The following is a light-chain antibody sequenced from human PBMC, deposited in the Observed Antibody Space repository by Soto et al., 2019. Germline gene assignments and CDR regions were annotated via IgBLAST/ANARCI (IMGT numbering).Light chain of an antibody. V-gene: IGLV2-14*01. CDR3: SSYTSSSTLV. Sequence: QSALTQPASVSGSPGQSITISCTGTSSDVGGYNYVSWYQQHPGKAPKLMIYDVSNRPSGVPNRFSGSKSGNTASLTISGLHAEDEDDYYCSSYTSSSTLVFGGGTKLTVL. J-gene: IGLJ2*01. CDR1: SSDVGGYNY. CDR2: DVS.